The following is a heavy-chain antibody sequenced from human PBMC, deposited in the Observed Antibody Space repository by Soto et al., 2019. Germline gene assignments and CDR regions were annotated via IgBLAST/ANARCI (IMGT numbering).Heavy chain of an antibody. CDR1: GGSISIYY. CDR2: IYTSGSN. D-gene: IGHD1-26*01. Sequence: PSETLSLTCTVSGGSISIYYWSWIRQPAGEGLEWIGSIYTSGSNNSNPCLKSRVTTSVDTSKNMFFLKLSYVTAAATAVYYCARDNIIPKGYYLRYMDVWGQGTTVTVSS. J-gene: IGHJ6*02. V-gene: IGHV4-4*07. CDR3: ARDNIIPKGYYLRYMDV.